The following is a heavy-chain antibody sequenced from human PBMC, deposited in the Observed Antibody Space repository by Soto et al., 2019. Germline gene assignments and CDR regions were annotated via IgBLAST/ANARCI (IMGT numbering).Heavy chain of an antibody. CDR1: GGSISSGDYY. CDR2: IYYSGST. CDR3: ARVQDIAAAAGFVYFDY. V-gene: IGHV4-30-4*01. D-gene: IGHD6-13*01. Sequence: SETLSLTCTVSGGSISSGDYYWSWIRPPPGKGLEWIGYIYYSGSTYYNPSLKSRVTISVDTSKNQFSLKLSSVTAADTAVYYCARVQDIAAAAGFVYFDYWGQGTLVTVSS. J-gene: IGHJ4*02.